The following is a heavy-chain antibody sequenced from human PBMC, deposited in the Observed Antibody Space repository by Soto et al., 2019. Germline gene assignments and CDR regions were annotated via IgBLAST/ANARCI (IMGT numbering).Heavy chain of an antibody. V-gene: IGHV4-39*01. J-gene: IGHJ4*02. CDR3: ARSTSGAYCGGDCYSRIY. CDR2: IYYSGST. D-gene: IGHD2-21*02. CDR1: GGSISSSSYY. Sequence: LSLTCTVSGGSISSSSYYWGWIRQPPGKGLEWIGSIYYSGSTYYNPSLKSRVTISVDTSKNQFSLKLSSVTAADTAVYYCARSTSGAYCGGDCYSRIYWGQGTLVTVSS.